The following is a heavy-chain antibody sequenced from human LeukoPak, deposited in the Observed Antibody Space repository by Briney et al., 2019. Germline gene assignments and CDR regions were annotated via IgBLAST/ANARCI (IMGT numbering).Heavy chain of an antibody. V-gene: IGHV3-48*03. Sequence: PGGSLRLSCAASGFTFSSYEMNWVRQAPGKGLEWVSYISSSGSTIYYADSVKGRFTISRDNAKNSLYLQMNSLRAEDTAVYYCARIRFSSSGMDVWGQGTTVTVSS. D-gene: IGHD6-6*01. CDR2: ISSSGSTI. J-gene: IGHJ6*02. CDR1: GFTFSSYE. CDR3: ARIRFSSSGMDV.